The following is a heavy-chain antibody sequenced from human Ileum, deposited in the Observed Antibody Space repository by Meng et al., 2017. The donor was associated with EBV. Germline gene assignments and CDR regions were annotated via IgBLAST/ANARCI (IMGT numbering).Heavy chain of an antibody. CDR3: ARAGNGGSYYFTY. CDR1: GYNLRHYG. V-gene: IGHV1-18*04. J-gene: IGHJ4*02. CDR2: IRAYTGNT. Sequence: LVQSGADLTQPVDTVRVSCKSSGYNLRHYGLSWLRHAPGPALECMGWIRAYTGNTNYAQTLQCRVTMTTDTSTGTAYMEVMRLRSDDTAVYYCARAGNGGSYYFTYWGQGPLVTVSS. D-gene: IGHD1-26*01.